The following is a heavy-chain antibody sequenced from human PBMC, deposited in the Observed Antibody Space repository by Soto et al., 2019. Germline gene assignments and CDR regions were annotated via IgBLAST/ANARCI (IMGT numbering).Heavy chain of an antibody. J-gene: IGHJ4*02. Sequence: PSETLSLTCTVSGGSISSYYWSWIRQPAGKGLEWIGRIYTSGSTNYNPSLKGRVTMSVDTSKNQFSLKLSSVTAADTAVYYCARNNYDFWSGCYDYWGQGTLVTVSS. CDR3: ARNNYDFWSGCYDY. CDR2: IYTSGST. V-gene: IGHV4-4*07. CDR1: GGSISSYY. D-gene: IGHD3-3*01.